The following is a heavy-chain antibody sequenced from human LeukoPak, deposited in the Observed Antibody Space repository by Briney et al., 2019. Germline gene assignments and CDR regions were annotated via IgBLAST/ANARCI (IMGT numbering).Heavy chain of an antibody. D-gene: IGHD1-7*01. CDR3: AKGRRAPLVGTITKSWIDY. CDR2: IRYDGSNK. Sequence: GGSLRLSCTASGFTFGDYAMSWVRQAPGKGLEWVAFIRYDGSNKYYADSVKGRFTISRDNSKNTLYLQMNSLRAEDTAVYYCAKGRRAPLVGTITKSWIDYWGQGTLVTVSS. CDR1: GFTFGDYA. J-gene: IGHJ4*02. V-gene: IGHV3-30*02.